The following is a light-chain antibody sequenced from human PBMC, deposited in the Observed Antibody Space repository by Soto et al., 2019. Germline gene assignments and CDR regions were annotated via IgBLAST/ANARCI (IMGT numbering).Light chain of an antibody. CDR2: GAS. Sequence: EIVMTQSPATLSVSPGERATLSCRASQSVSSNLAWSQQKPGQAPRLLIYGASTRATGIPARFSGSGSGTEFTLTISSLQSEDFAVYYCQQYNNWRATFGGGTKVEIK. V-gene: IGKV3-15*01. CDR1: QSVSSN. J-gene: IGKJ4*01. CDR3: QQYNNWRAT.